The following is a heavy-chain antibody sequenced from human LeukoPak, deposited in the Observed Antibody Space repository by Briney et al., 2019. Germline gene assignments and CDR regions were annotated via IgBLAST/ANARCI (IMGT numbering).Heavy chain of an antibody. J-gene: IGHJ4*02. CDR3: ARSSGSYPNTDY. V-gene: IGHV1-69*13. CDR1: GGTFSSYA. Sequence: SVKVSCKASGGTFSSYAISRVRQAPGQGLEWMGGIIPIFGTANYAQKFQGRVTITADESTSTAYMELSSLRSEDTAVYYCARSSGSYPNTDYWGQGTLVTVSS. D-gene: IGHD1-26*01. CDR2: IIPIFGTA.